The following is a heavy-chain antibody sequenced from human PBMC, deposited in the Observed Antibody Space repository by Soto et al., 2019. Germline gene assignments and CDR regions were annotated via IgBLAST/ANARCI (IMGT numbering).Heavy chain of an antibody. CDR3: ARGGERGYRGTYYYGMDV. Sequence: QVQLVQSGAEVKKPGASVKVSCKASGYTFTSYYMHWVRQAPGQGLERMGIINPSGGSTSYAQKFQGRVIMTRETSTSTAYMERSSLRSEDTAVYYCARGGERGYRGTYYYGMDVWGQGTTVTVTS. V-gene: IGHV1-46*01. D-gene: IGHD5-12*01. CDR2: INPSGGST. J-gene: IGHJ6*02. CDR1: GYTFTSYY.